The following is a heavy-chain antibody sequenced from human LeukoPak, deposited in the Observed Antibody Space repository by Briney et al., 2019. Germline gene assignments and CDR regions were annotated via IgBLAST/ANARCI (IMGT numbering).Heavy chain of an antibody. CDR2: IWYDGSNK. D-gene: IGHD2-2*01. V-gene: IGHV3-33*01. J-gene: IGHJ6*04. Sequence: GRSLRLSCAVSGFTFSSYGMHWVRQAPGKGLEWVAVIWYDGSNKYYADSVKGRFTISRDNSKNTLYLQMNSLRAEDTAVYYCAREGPSSLVYGMDVWGKGTAVTVSS. CDR3: AREGPSSLVYGMDV. CDR1: GFTFSSYG.